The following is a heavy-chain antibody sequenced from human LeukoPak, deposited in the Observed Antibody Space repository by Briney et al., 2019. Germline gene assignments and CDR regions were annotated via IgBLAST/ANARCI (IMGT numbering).Heavy chain of an antibody. CDR1: GYTFTSYA. Sequence: ASVKVSCKASGYTFTSYAMHWVRQAPGQRLEWMGWINAGNGNTKYSQKFQGRVTITRDTSASTGYMELSSLRSEDTAVYYCARGPGYSSGWSAFDYWGQGPLVTVSS. CDR2: INAGNGNT. V-gene: IGHV1-3*01. D-gene: IGHD6-19*01. CDR3: ARGPGYSSGWSAFDY. J-gene: IGHJ4*02.